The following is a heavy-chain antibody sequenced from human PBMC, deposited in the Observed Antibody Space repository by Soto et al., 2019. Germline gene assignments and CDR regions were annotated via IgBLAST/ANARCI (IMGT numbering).Heavy chain of an antibody. CDR3: AHRDNSYSSTWYGSYFDY. D-gene: IGHD6-13*01. CDR2: FYWDDDK. J-gene: IGHJ4*02. CDR1: GFSLSTSGVG. V-gene: IGHV2-5*02. Sequence: SGPTLVNPTQTLTLTCTFSGFSLSTSGVGVGWIRQPPGKALEWLALFYWDDDKHYSPSLKSRLTITKDTSKNQVVLTMTNMDPVDTATYYCAHRDNSYSSTWYGSYFDYWGQGTLVTVSS.